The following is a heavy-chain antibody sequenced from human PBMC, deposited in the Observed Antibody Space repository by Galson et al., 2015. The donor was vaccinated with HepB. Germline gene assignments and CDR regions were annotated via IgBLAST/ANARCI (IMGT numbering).Heavy chain of an antibody. CDR1: GYTLTELS. J-gene: IGHJ3*02. V-gene: IGHV1-24*01. CDR3: ATGKWERGAFDI. CDR2: FDPEDGET. Sequence: SVKVSCKVSGYTLTELSMHWVRQAPGKGLEWMGGFDPEDGETIYAQKFQGRVTMTEDTSTDTAYMELSSLRSEDTAVYYCATGKWERGAFDIWGQGTMVTVSS. D-gene: IGHD1-26*01.